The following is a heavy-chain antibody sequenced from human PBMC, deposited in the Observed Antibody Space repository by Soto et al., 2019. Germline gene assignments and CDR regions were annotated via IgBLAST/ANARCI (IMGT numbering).Heavy chain of an antibody. CDR2: IYYSGST. Sequence: PSETLSLTCTVSGGSISSGGYYWSWIRQHPGKGLEWIGYIYYSGSTYYNPSLKSRVTISVDTSKNQFSLKLSSVTAADTAVYYCAREIVSTGGGDWFDPWGQGTLVTVSS. D-gene: IGHD2-15*01. CDR1: GGSISSGGYY. J-gene: IGHJ5*02. CDR3: AREIVSTGGGDWFDP. V-gene: IGHV4-31*03.